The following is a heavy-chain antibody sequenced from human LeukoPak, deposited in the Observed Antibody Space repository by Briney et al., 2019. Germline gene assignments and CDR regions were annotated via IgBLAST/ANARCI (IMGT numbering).Heavy chain of an antibody. CDR3: AKGRGWLQSYYFDY. CDR1: GFTFSSYG. Sequence: GGSLRLSCAASGFTFSSYGMHRVRQAPGKGLEWVAVISYDGSNKYYADSVKGRFTISRDNSKNTLYLQMNSLRAEDTAVYYCAKGRGWLQSYYFDYWGQGTLVTVSS. D-gene: IGHD5-24*01. CDR2: ISYDGSNK. V-gene: IGHV3-30*18. J-gene: IGHJ4*02.